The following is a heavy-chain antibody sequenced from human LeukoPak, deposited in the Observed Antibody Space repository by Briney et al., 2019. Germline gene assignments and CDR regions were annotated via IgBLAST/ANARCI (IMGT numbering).Heavy chain of an antibody. CDR2: INNDGSGT. D-gene: IGHD3-22*01. J-gene: IGHJ4*02. CDR1: GFTFSSYW. CDR3: ARDRTPWDDSSGYYDY. V-gene: IGHV3-74*01. Sequence: PGGSLRLSCAASGFTFSSYWMHWVRQAPGKGPVWVSRINNDGSGTTYADSVKGRFTISRDDAKNTLYLQMNCLRAEDTAVYYCARDRTPWDDSSGYYDYWGQGTLVTVSS.